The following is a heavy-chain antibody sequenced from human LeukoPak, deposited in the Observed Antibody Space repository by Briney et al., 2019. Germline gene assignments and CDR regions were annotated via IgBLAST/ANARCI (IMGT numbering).Heavy chain of an antibody. CDR2: IYSGGST. CDR1: GFTFSSYA. CDR3: ARRSGY. V-gene: IGHV3-66*01. Sequence: PGGSLRLSCAASGFTFSSYAMSWVRQAPGKGLEWVSVIYSGGSTYYADSVKGRFTISRDNSKNTLYLQMNSLRAEDTAVYYCARRSGYWGQGTLVTVSS. J-gene: IGHJ4*02. D-gene: IGHD1-26*01.